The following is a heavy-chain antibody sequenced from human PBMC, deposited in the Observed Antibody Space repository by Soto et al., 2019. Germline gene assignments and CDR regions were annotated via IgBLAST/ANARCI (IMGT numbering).Heavy chain of an antibody. V-gene: IGHV1-18*01. D-gene: IGHD5-12*01. CDR1: GYTFTSYG. CDR3: ARHGEWLPQEDGMEPYYYGMAV. Sequence: QVQLVQSGAEVKKPGASVKVSCKASGYTFTSYGISWVRQAPGQGLEWMGWISAYNGKTNYAQKLQGRVTMTTDTSTSTAYMELRSLRSDDTAVYYCARHGEWLPQEDGMEPYYYGMAVWGQGTTVTVSS. CDR2: ISAYNGKT. J-gene: IGHJ6*02.